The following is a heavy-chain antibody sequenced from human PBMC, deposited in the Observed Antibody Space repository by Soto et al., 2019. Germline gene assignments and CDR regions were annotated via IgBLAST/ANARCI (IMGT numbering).Heavy chain of an antibody. Sequence: PVGSLRLSCAASGFSFSSYAMSWVRQAPGKGLEWVSAISGSGGSTYYADSVKGRFTISRDNSKNTLYLQMNSLRADDTAVYYCAPIQHDSGSYYAALWAEVALVTVSS. V-gene: IGHV3-23*01. CDR2: ISGSGGST. CDR3: APIQHDSGSYYAAL. D-gene: IGHD3-10*01. J-gene: IGHJ4*02. CDR1: GFSFSSYA.